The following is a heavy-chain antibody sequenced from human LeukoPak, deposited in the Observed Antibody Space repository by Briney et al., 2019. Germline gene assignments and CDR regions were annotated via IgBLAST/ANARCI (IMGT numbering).Heavy chain of an antibody. Sequence: SETLSLTCTVSGGSISSYYWSWIRQPAGKGLEWIGRIYASGSTNYNPSLKSRVTISVDTSKNQFSLKLSSVTAADTAVYYCARKYCSSTSCRFDPWGQGTLVTVSS. J-gene: IGHJ5*02. CDR2: IYASGST. D-gene: IGHD2-2*01. V-gene: IGHV4-4*07. CDR1: GGSISSYY. CDR3: ARKYCSSTSCRFDP.